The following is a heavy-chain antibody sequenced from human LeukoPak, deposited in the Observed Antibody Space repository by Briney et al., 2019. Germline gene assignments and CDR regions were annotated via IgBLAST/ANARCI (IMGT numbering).Heavy chain of an antibody. V-gene: IGHV3-30-3*01. J-gene: IGHJ4*02. D-gene: IGHD3-16*02. Sequence: GGSLRLSCEASGFTFSRYAMHWVRQAPGKGLEWVAVVSDDGTFTLYGDSVRGRFTVSRDSSRNTLYLQMNSLRPEDTAVYFCARDPYRDAPDYFDYWGQGTLVTVSS. CDR3: ARDPYRDAPDYFDY. CDR2: VSDDGTFT. CDR1: GFTFSRYA.